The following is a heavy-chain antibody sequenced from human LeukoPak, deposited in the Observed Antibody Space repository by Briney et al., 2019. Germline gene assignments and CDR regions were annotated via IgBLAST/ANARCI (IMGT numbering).Heavy chain of an antibody. CDR1: GLSFSSYG. CDR3: AKDGPYTSSFDY. CDR2: VSDDGSDK. J-gene: IGHJ4*02. V-gene: IGHV3-30*18. Sequence: QPGGSLRLSCAGAGLSFSSYGMHWVRQAPGKGLEWVAVVSDDGSDKYYADSVKGRFTISRDNSKNTLYLQMNSLRGEDTAVYYCAKDGPYTSSFDYWGQGTLVTVSS. D-gene: IGHD6-13*01.